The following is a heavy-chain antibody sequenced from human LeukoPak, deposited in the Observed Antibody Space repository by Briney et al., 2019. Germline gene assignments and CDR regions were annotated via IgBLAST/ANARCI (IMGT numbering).Heavy chain of an antibody. J-gene: IGHJ5*02. CDR2: IYSGGST. CDR1: GFTVSSNY. Sequence: GGSLRLSCAASGFTVSSNYMSWVRQAPGKGLEWVSVIYSGGSTYYAESVKGRFTISRDSSKNTLYLQMNSLRAEDTAVYYCARGVYSSNNWFDPWGQGTLVTVSS. V-gene: IGHV3-53*01. D-gene: IGHD6-13*01. CDR3: ARGVYSSNNWFDP.